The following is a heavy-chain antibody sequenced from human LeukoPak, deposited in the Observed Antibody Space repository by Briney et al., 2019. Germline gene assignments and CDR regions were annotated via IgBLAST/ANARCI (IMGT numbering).Heavy chain of an antibody. CDR1: GFTFNTYA. CDR3: AKDRWYSSGWYLKEAFDI. D-gene: IGHD6-19*01. CDR2: ISGSGGRT. J-gene: IGHJ3*02. V-gene: IGHV3-23*01. Sequence: PGGSLRLSCAASGFTFNTYAMSWGRQAPGEGPEWVAAISGSGGRTYYADSVKGRFTISRDSSTNTLYLQMESLRAEDTAVYYCAKDRWYSSGWYLKEAFDIWGQGTMVTVSS.